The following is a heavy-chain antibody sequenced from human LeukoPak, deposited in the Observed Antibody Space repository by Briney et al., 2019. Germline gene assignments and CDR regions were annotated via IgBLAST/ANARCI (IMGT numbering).Heavy chain of an antibody. J-gene: IGHJ3*02. Sequence: GGSLRLSCAASGFIFSNYGMNWVRQAPGKGLDWVSSISGSGSSTYYAESVKGRVTISRDNSQNTLYLQMNSLRAEDTAICYCAKDLPYYYDSSGSGDAFDIWGRGTMVTVST. CDR1: GFIFSNYG. V-gene: IGHV3-23*01. CDR3: AKDLPYYYDSSGSGDAFDI. D-gene: IGHD3-22*01. CDR2: ISGSGSST.